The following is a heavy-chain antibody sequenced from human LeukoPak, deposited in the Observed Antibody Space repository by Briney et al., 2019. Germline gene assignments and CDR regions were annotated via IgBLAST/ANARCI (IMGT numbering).Heavy chain of an antibody. V-gene: IGHV3-53*01. CDR3: AKDEATSGGGLAS. J-gene: IGHJ1*01. D-gene: IGHD3-16*01. Sequence: GGSLRLSCAASGFSVSGTHMTWVRQAPGKGLEWVSAMYTGGTTYYADSVSGRFTIFRDNAKNTLYLQMNSLRPEDTAVYYCAKDEATSGGGLASWGQGTLVIVSS. CDR2: MYTGGTT. CDR1: GFSVSGTH.